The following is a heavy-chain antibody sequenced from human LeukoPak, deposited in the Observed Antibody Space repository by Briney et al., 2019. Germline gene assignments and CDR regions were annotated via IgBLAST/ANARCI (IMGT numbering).Heavy chain of an antibody. Sequence: GGSLRLSCAASGFTFSSYAMSWVRRAPGKGLEWVSAISGSGGSTYYADSVKGRFTISRDNSKNTLYLQMNSLRAEDTAVYYCAKDGPYGSGSYPLGYWGQGTLVTVSS. D-gene: IGHD3-10*01. CDR2: ISGSGGST. V-gene: IGHV3-23*01. J-gene: IGHJ4*02. CDR1: GFTFSSYA. CDR3: AKDGPYGSGSYPLGY.